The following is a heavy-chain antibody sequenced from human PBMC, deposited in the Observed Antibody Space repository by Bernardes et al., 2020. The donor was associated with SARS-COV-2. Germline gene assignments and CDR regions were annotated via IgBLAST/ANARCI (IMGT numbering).Heavy chain of an antibody. CDR3: ARAAEYSSSDYYYYGMDV. Sequence: SETLSLTCTVSGGSISSGGYYWSWIRQHPGKGLEWIGYIYYSGSTYYNPSLKSRVTISVDTSKNQFSLKLSSVTAADTAVYYCARAAEYSSSDYYYYGMDVWGQGTTVTVSS. V-gene: IGHV4-31*03. CDR2: IYYSGST. CDR1: GGSISSGGYY. J-gene: IGHJ6*02. D-gene: IGHD6-6*01.